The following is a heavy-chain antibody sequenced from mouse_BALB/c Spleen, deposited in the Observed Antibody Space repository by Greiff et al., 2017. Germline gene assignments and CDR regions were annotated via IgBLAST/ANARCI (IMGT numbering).Heavy chain of an antibody. Sequence: EVQVVESGGDLVKPGGSLKLSCAASGFTFSSYGMSWVRQTPDKRLEWVATISSGGSYTYYPDSVKGRFTISRDNAENTLYLQMSSLKSEDTAMYYCARHETTVVATDRYFDYWGQGTTLTVSS. V-gene: IGHV5-6*01. D-gene: IGHD1-1*01. CDR1: GFTFSSYG. CDR2: ISSGGSYT. J-gene: IGHJ2*01. CDR3: ARHETTVVATDRYFDY.